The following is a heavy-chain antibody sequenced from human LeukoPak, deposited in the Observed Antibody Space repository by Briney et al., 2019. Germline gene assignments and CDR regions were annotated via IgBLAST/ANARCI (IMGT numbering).Heavy chain of an antibody. CDR2: IYYSGST. Sequence: PSETLSLTCTVSGGSISGYYWSWLRQPPGKGLEWIWYIYYSGSTNYNPSLKSRVTISVDTSKNQFSLQLSSVTAADTAVYYCAGNLQLVRGYFDYWGQGTLVTVSS. CDR3: AGNLQLVRGYFDY. D-gene: IGHD6-6*01. CDR1: GGSISGYY. V-gene: IGHV4-59*01. J-gene: IGHJ4*02.